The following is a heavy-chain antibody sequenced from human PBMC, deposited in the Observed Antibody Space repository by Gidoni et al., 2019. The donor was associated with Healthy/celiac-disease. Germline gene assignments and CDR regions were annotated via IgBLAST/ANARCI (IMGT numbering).Heavy chain of an antibody. CDR2: ISGSGGST. J-gene: IGHJ4*02. Sequence: EVQLLESGGGLVQPGGSLRLSFAASGFTFSSHAMSWVRQAPGKGLEWVSAISGSGGSTYYADSVKGRFTISRDNSKNTLYLQMNSLRAEDTAGYYCAQRGIFGVVHSYYFDYWGQGTLVTVSS. CDR3: AQRGIFGVVHSYYFDY. D-gene: IGHD3-3*01. V-gene: IGHV3-23*01. CDR1: GFTFSSHA.